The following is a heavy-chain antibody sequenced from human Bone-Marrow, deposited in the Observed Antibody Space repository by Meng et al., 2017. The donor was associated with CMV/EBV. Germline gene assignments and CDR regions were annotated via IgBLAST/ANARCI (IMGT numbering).Heavy chain of an antibody. CDR3: ARGPGGWLQLPPEYFQH. D-gene: IGHD5-24*01. CDR2: IIPIFGTA. J-gene: IGHJ1*01. CDR1: GYTFTSYY. V-gene: IGHV1-69*05. Sequence: SVKVSCKASGYTFTSYYMHWVRQAPGQGLEWMGGIIPIFGTANYAQKFQGRVTITTDESKSTAYMELSSLRSEDTAVYYCARGPGGWLQLPPEYFQHWGQGTLVTVSS.